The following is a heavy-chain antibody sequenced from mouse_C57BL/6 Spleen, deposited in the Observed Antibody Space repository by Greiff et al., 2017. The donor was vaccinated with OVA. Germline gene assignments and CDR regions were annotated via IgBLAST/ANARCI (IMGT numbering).Heavy chain of an antibody. J-gene: IGHJ4*01. V-gene: IGHV5-4*01. Sequence: VQLKESGGGLVKPGGSLKLSCAASGFTFSSYAMSWVRQTPEKRLEWVATISDGGSYTYYPDNVKGRFTISRDNAKNNLYLQMSHLKSEDTAMYYCAREGLLGAMDYWGQGTSVTVSS. CDR1: GFTFSSYA. CDR3: AREGLLGAMDY. D-gene: IGHD2-10*01. CDR2: ISDGGSYT.